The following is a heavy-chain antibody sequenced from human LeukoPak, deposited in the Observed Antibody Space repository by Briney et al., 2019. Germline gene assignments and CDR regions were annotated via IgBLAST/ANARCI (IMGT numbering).Heavy chain of an antibody. D-gene: IGHD5-24*01. V-gene: IGHV4-4*07. J-gene: IGHJ4*02. CDR2: IYTSGST. CDR1: GGSFSSYY. CDR3: ATGDGYNSFDY. Sequence: NASETLSLTCTVSGGSFSSYYWSWIRQPAGKGLEWIGRIYTSGSTNYNSSLKSRVTMSVDTSKNQVSLKLSSVTAADTAVYYCATGDGYNSFDYWGQGTLVTVSS.